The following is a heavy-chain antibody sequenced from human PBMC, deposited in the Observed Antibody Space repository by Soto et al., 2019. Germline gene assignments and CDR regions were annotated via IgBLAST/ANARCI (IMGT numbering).Heavy chain of an antibody. Sequence: EVQLLESGGGLEQPGGSLRLSCAASGFTFSSYAMSWVRQAPGKGLEWVSAISGSGGSTYYADSVKGRFTISVDYSKNTLYLQMNSLRAEDTAVYYCAKPASYYLLAFLYFDYWGQGTMVTFSS. V-gene: IGHV3-23*01. J-gene: IGHJ4*02. CDR2: ISGSGGST. D-gene: IGHD1-26*01. CDR3: AKPASYYLLAFLYFDY. CDR1: GFTFSSYA.